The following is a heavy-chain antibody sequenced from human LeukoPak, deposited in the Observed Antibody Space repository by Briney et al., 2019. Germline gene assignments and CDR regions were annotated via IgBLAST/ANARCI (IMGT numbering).Heavy chain of an antibody. V-gene: IGHV3-30*02. J-gene: IGHJ4*02. CDR3: AKDPHWNGDQPLFDY. D-gene: IGHD1-1*01. CDR1: GFTFSSYG. CDR2: IRYDGSNK. Sequence: PGGSLRLSCAASGFTFSSYGMHWVRQAPGKGLEWVAFIRYDGSNKYYADSVKGRFTISRDDSKNTLYLQMNTLRAEDTAMYYCAKDPHWNGDQPLFDYWGQGTLVTVSS.